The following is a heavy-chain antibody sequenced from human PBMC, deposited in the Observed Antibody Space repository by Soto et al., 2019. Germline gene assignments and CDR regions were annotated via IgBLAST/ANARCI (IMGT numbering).Heavy chain of an antibody. CDR3: AKDTSIVGATIFDY. CDR1: GFTFSSYG. J-gene: IGHJ4*02. Sequence: GSLRLSCAASGFTFSSYGMHWVRQAPGKGLEWVAVISYDGSNKYYADSVKGRFTISRDNSKNTLYLQMNSLRAEDTAVYYCAKDTSIVGATIFDYWGQGTLVTV. D-gene: IGHD1-26*01. V-gene: IGHV3-30*18. CDR2: ISYDGSNK.